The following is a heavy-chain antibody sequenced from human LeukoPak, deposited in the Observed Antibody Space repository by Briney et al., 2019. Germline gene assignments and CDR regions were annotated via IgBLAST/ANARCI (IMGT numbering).Heavy chain of an antibody. Sequence: SVKVSCKASGGTFSSYAISWVRQAPGQGLEWMGRIIPILGIANYAQKFQGRVTVTADKSTSTAYMELSSLRSEDTAVYYCARGLNWFDPWGQGTLVTVSS. V-gene: IGHV1-69*04. CDR2: IIPILGIA. CDR3: ARGLNWFDP. J-gene: IGHJ5*02. CDR1: GGTFSSYA.